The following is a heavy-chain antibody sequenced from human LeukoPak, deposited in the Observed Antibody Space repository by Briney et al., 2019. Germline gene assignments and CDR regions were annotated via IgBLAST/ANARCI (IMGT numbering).Heavy chain of an antibody. CDR1: GFTFSSYA. D-gene: IGHD5-12*01. J-gene: IGHJ4*02. CDR3: ARARGYDGNHFDY. V-gene: IGHV3-30*04. CDR2: ISYDGSNK. Sequence: PGGSLRLSCAASGFTFSSYAMHWVRQAPGKGLEWVAVISYDGSNKYYADSVKGRFTISRDNAENSLYLQMNSLRAEDTAVYYCARARGYDGNHFDYWGQGTLVTVSS.